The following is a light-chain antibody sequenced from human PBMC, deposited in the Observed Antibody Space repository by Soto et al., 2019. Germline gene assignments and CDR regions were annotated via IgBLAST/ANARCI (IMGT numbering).Light chain of an antibody. CDR3: VLYLGSGIWV. CDR2: NTN. V-gene: IGLV8-61*01. CDR1: FGSVSSSDY. J-gene: IGLJ3*02. Sequence: QTVVTQEPSFSVSPGGTVTLTCGLSFGSVSSSDYPSWYQQTPGQAPRTLIYNTNSRSSGVPDRFSGSILGNKAALTIPGAQADDESDYYCVLYLGSGIWVFGGGTQLTVL.